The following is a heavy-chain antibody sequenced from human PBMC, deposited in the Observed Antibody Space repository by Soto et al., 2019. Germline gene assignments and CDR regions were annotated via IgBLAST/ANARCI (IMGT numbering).Heavy chain of an antibody. V-gene: IGHV1-69*13. CDR3: ARGGKTTVTTWEFDY. D-gene: IGHD4-17*01. CDR2: IIPIFGTA. J-gene: IGHJ4*02. Sequence: ASVKVSCKASGGTFSSYAISWVRQAPGQGLEWMGGIIPIFGTANYAQKFQGRVTITADESTSTAYMELSSLRSEDTAVYYCARGGKTTVTTWEFDYWGQGTLVTVSS. CDR1: GGTFSSYA.